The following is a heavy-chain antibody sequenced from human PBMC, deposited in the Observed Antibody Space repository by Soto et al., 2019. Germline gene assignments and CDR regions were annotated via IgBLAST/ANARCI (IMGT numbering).Heavy chain of an antibody. D-gene: IGHD3-3*01. Sequence: SETLSLTCTVSGGSISSYYWSWIRQPPGKGLEWIGYIYYSGSTNYNPSLKSRVTISVDTSKNQFSLKLSSVTAADTAVYYCARHGNYDFWSGYFENYYYYYYMDVWGKGTTVTVSS. CDR3: ARHGNYDFWSGYFENYYYYYYMDV. CDR2: IYYSGST. J-gene: IGHJ6*03. V-gene: IGHV4-59*08. CDR1: GGSISSYY.